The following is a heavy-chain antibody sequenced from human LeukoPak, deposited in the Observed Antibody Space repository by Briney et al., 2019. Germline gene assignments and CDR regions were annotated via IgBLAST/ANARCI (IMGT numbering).Heavy chain of an antibody. CDR3: AKDRLIAAAACNWFDP. V-gene: IGHV3-30*18. CDR2: ISYDGSNK. Sequence: GGSLRLSCAASGFTFSSYGMHWVRQAPGKGLEWVAAISYDGSNKYYADSVKGRFTISRDSSKNTLYLQMNSLRAEDTAVYYCAKDRLIAAAACNWFDPWGQGTLVTVSS. D-gene: IGHD6-13*01. CDR1: GFTFSSYG. J-gene: IGHJ5*02.